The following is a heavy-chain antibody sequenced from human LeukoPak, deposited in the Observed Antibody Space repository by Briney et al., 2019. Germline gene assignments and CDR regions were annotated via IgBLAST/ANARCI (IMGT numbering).Heavy chain of an antibody. D-gene: IGHD4-17*01. CDR3: AREDDYGDYQVDY. V-gene: IGHV1-18*04. CDR2: ISAYNGNT. Sequence: ASVKVSCKASGYNFTCYGISWVRQAPGQGLEWMGSISAYNGNTNYVHKLQGRVTMTTDTSTSTAYMELRSLRSDDTVVYCCAREDDYGDYQVDYWGQGTLVTVSS. J-gene: IGHJ4*02. CDR1: GYNFTCYG.